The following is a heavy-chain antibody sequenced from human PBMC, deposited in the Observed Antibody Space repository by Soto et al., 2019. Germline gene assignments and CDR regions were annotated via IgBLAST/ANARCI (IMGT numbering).Heavy chain of an antibody. Sequence: EVQLVESGGGLVKPGGSLRLSCAASGFTFSNAWMNWVRQAPGKGLEWVGRLKSKTDGGTTDYAAPVKGRFTISRDDSKNTLYLQMNSLKTEDTAVYYCTTGVYVDYFDDWGQGTLVTVSS. J-gene: IGHJ4*02. D-gene: IGHD3-10*01. CDR3: TTGVYVDYFDD. CDR1: GFTFSNAW. V-gene: IGHV3-15*07. CDR2: LKSKTDGGTT.